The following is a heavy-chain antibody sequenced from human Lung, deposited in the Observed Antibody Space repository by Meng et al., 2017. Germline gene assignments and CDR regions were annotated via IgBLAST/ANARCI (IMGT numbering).Heavy chain of an antibody. Sequence: EVQLVESGGGLVKPGGCRRLSCAASGFTFSSYSMNWVRQAPGKGLEWVSSISSSSAYADSVKGRFTISRDNAKNSLYLQMNSLRAEDTAVYYCARGRVVVAATPSDYWGQGTLVTVSS. D-gene: IGHD2-15*01. CDR1: GFTFSSYS. CDR3: ARGRVVVAATPSDY. J-gene: IGHJ4*02. V-gene: IGHV3-21*01. CDR2: ISSSSA.